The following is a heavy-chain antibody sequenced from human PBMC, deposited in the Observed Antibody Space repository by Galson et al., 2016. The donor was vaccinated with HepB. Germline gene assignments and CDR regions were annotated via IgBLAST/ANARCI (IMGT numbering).Heavy chain of an antibody. J-gene: IGHJ4*02. CDR2: VTGSSHFT. CDR3: AKASYVSGRVGDFDY. D-gene: IGHD6-19*01. CDR1: GFTFSTYF. V-gene: IGHV3-23*01. Sequence: SLRISCAASGFTFSTYFMNWVRQAPGQGLEWVSSVTGSSHFTLYADSVKGRFTISRDNSRNTLYLHINGLRADDTAIYYCAKASYVSGRVGDFDYWGQGIPVTVSS.